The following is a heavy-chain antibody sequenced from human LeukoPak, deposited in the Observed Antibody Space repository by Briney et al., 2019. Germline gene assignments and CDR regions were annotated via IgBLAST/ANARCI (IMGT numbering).Heavy chain of an antibody. CDR1: GGSISSYY. V-gene: IGHV4-34*01. Sequence: SETLSLTCTVSGGSISSYYWSWIRQPPGKGLEWIGEINHSGSTNYNPSLKSRVTISVDTSKNQFSLKLSSVTAADTAVYYCATVEPLASARVGATRGDYWGQGTLVTVSS. J-gene: IGHJ4*02. D-gene: IGHD1-26*01. CDR2: INHSGST. CDR3: ATVEPLASARVGATRGDY.